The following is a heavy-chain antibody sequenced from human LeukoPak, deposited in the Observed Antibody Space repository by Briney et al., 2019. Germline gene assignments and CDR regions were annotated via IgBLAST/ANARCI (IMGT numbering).Heavy chain of an antibody. J-gene: IGHJ4*02. CDR1: GGSISSYY. V-gene: IGHV4-4*07. CDR3: ARVRDYYDSSGYYPTLDY. CDR2: IYTSGST. Sequence: SETLSLTCTVSGGSISSYYWSWIRQPAGKGLEWIGRIYTSGSTNYNPSLKSRVTISVDTSKNQFSLKLSSVTAADTAVYYCARVRDYYDSSGYYPTLDYWGQGTLVTVSS. D-gene: IGHD3-22*01.